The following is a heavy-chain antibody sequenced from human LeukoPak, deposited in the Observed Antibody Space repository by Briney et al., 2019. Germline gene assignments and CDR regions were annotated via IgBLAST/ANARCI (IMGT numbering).Heavy chain of an antibody. D-gene: IGHD3-10*01. CDR3: TKASLAFGTIDP. CDR1: GYPFSNYD. CDR2: MNPKSGNT. J-gene: IGHJ5*02. Sequence: ASVTVSCKASGYPFSNYDINWVRQAPGQGLEGMGWMNPKSGNTGYGQKFQGRVTMTRVTSITTAYMELRSLRSDDTAVYYCTKASLAFGTIDPWGQGTLVTVSS. V-gene: IGHV1-8*01.